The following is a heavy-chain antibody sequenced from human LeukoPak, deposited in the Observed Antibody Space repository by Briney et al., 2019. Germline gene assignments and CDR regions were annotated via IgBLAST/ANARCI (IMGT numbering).Heavy chain of an antibody. J-gene: IGHJ6*03. V-gene: IGHV3-21*01. Sequence: GGSLRLSCAASGFTFSSYSMNWVCQAPGKGLEWVSSISSSSSYIYYADSVKGRFTISRDNAKNSLYLQMNSLRAEDTAVYYCAREGYSSSWRYFDYYYYMDVWGKGTTVTVSS. D-gene: IGHD6-13*01. CDR3: AREGYSSSWRYFDYYYYMDV. CDR2: ISSSSSYI. CDR1: GFTFSSYS.